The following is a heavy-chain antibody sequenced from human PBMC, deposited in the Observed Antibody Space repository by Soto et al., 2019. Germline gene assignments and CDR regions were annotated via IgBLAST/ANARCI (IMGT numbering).Heavy chain of an antibody. V-gene: IGHV3-30*04. Sequence: GGSLRLSCAASGFTFSSYAMHWVRQAPGKGLEWVAVISYDGSNKYYADSVKGRFTISRDNSKNTLYLQMNSLRAEDTAVYYCAREGPYGSGSYDYWGQGTLVTVSS. D-gene: IGHD3-10*01. CDR3: AREGPYGSGSYDY. J-gene: IGHJ4*02. CDR2: ISYDGSNK. CDR1: GFTFSSYA.